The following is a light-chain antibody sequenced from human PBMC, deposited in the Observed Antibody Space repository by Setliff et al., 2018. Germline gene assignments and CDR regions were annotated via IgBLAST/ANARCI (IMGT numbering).Light chain of an antibody. CDR1: SSDDGSYHL. CDR3: CSYVTGGTLA. CDR2: EVN. Sequence: QSVLTQPASVSGSPGQSITISCAGTSSDDGSYHLVSWYQQHPGKAPKLMIYEVNNRPSGVSNRFSGSKSGNTASLTISGLQAEDEGDYYCCSYVTGGTLAFGGGTKVTVL. J-gene: IGLJ3*02. V-gene: IGLV2-23*02.